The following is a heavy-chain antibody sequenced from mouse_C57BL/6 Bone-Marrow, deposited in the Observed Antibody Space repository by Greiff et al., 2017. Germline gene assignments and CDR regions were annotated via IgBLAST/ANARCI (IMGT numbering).Heavy chain of an antibody. CDR2: VSRKSNNYAT. CDR1: GFSFNTYA. Sequence: EVQLKESGGGLVQPKGSLILSCAASGFSFNTYAMNWIRMAPGKGLEWDARVSRKSNNYATYYADSVKDRFTISREDSESKLYLQINNLKTEDTAMYYCHLYGNSDPFAYWGQGTLVTVSA. CDR3: HLYGNSDPFAY. D-gene: IGHD1-1*01. J-gene: IGHJ3*01. V-gene: IGHV10-1*01.